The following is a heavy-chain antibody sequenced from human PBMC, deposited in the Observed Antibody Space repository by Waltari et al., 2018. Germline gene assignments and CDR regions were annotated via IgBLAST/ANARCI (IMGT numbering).Heavy chain of an antibody. CDR1: GFTFSRYW. CDR2: INNDGRQK. CDR3: AKSRGFEY. V-gene: IGHV3-7*01. Sequence: EVQLVESGGGLVQPGGSLRLSCGASGFTFSRYWMSWVRQTPGKGVEWVANINNDGRQKYYVDSVKGRFTSSRDNAKNAVYLQMNSLRVEDTAVYYCAKSRGFEYWGQGALITVSS. D-gene: IGHD2-2*01. J-gene: IGHJ4*02.